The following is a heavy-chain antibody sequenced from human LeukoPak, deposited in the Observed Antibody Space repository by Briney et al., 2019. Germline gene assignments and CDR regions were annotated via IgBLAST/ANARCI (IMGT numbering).Heavy chain of an antibody. Sequence: SETLSLTCAVYGGSFSGYYWSWIRQPPGKGLEWIGEINHSGSTNYNPSLKSRVTISVDTSKNQFSLKLSSVTAADTAVYYCARDFSGSYGNFDYWGQGTLVTVSS. V-gene: IGHV4-34*01. CDR1: GGSFSGYY. CDR2: INHSGST. CDR3: ARDFSGSYGNFDY. J-gene: IGHJ4*02. D-gene: IGHD1-26*01.